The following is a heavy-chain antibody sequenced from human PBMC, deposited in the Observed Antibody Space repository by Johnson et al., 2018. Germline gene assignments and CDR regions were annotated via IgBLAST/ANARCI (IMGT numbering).Heavy chain of an antibody. CDR3: ARVVGSSRYVTFDI. J-gene: IGHJ3*02. CDR2: ISGSGGST. Sequence: VQLVQSGGGLVQPGGSLRLSCAASGFTFSNYAMSWARQAPGKGLEWVSTISGSGGSTYYADSVKGRFTISGDNSNNTLYVQMTSLRAENTAVYYCARVVGSSRYVTFDIWGQGTMVTVSS. V-gene: IGHV3-23*04. D-gene: IGHD6-13*01. CDR1: GFTFSNYA.